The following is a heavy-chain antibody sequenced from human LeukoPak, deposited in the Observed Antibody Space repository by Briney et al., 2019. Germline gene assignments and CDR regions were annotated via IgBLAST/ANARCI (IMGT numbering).Heavy chain of an antibody. CDR3: ASTKLGYSSGWH. J-gene: IGHJ4*02. CDR2: IYYSGST. D-gene: IGHD6-19*01. Sequence: SETLSLTCTVSGVSISSSNSYWGWIRQPPGKGLEWIGNIYYSGSTYYNSSLKSRVTISVDTSKNQFSLNLSSVTASDTAIYYCASTKLGYSSGWHWGQGTLVTVSS. V-gene: IGHV4-39*01. CDR1: GVSISSSNSY.